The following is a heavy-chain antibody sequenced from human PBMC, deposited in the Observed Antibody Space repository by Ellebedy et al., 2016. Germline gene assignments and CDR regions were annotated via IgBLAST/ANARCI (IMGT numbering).Heavy chain of an antibody. CDR1: GFTFSSYD. J-gene: IGHJ3*02. CDR2: IGTAGDT. D-gene: IGHD6-19*01. Sequence: GGSLRLSCAASGFTFSSYDMHWVRQATGKGLEWVSAIGTAGDTYYPGSVKGRFTISRENAKNSLYLQMNSLRAEDTAVYYCARGAGGWLYDAFDIWGQGTMVTVSS. CDR3: ARGAGGWLYDAFDI. V-gene: IGHV3-13*01.